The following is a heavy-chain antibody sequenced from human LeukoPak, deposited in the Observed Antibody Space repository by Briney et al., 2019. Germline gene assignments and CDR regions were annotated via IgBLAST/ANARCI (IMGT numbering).Heavy chain of an antibody. CDR2: INHSGST. CDR3: ARRPYYYYYYMDV. V-gene: IGHV4-34*01. Sequence: SETLSLTCAVYGGSFSGYYWSWIRQPPGKGLEWIGEINHSGSTNYNPSLKSRVTISVDTSKNQFSLKLSSVTAADTAVYYCARRPYYYYYYMDVWGKGTTVTVSS. CDR1: GGSFSGYY. J-gene: IGHJ6*03.